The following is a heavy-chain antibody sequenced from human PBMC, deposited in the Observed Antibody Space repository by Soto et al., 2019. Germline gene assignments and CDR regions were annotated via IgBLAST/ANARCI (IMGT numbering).Heavy chain of an antibody. CDR3: AKSMAVAFLGFYGLDV. J-gene: IGHJ6*02. CDR2: ISYDGSRT. V-gene: IGHV3-30*18. Sequence: QVQLVESGGGVVQPGRSLRLSCAASGFTFSIFGMHWVRQAPGKGLEWVAVISYDGSRTYYRDSVKGRFTISRDSSKNTLYLQMNSLRAEDTAVYYCAKSMAVAFLGFYGLDVWGQGTTVTVSS. CDR1: GFTFSIFG. D-gene: IGHD6-19*01.